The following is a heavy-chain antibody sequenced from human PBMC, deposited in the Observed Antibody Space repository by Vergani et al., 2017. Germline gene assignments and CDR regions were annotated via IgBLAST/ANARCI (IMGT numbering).Heavy chain of an antibody. Sequence: VQVLESGGGLVQPGGSLRLSCVVSGFTVDSKYMSWVRQAPGKGLEWVAFIRYDGSNKYYADSVKGRFTISRDNSKNTLYLQMNSLTAEDTAIYYCAGXQGTSAYYYGGFDYWGQGTLVTVSS. J-gene: IGHJ4*02. D-gene: IGHD3-22*01. CDR2: IRYDGSNK. CDR3: AGXQGTSAYYYGGFDY. V-gene: IGHV3-30*02. CDR1: GFTVDSKY.